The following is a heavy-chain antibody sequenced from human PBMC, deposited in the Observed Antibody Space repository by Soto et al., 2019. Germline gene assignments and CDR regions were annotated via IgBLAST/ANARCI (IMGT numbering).Heavy chain of an antibody. Sequence: EVQLLESGGGLVQPGGSLRLSCAASGFTFSRFAMSWVRQAPGKGLQWVSGISGSGGSTYKADSVKGRFTISRDKSKNTLYLHMNSLRAEDTAVYYCAKSRDNIALAGSTFDYWGQGTLVTVSS. J-gene: IGHJ4*02. D-gene: IGHD6-19*01. V-gene: IGHV3-23*01. CDR2: ISGSGGST. CDR1: GFTFSRFA. CDR3: AKSRDNIALAGSTFDY.